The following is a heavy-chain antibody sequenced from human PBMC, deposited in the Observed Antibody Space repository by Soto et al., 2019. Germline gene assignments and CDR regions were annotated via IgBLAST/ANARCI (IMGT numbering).Heavy chain of an antibody. CDR2: ISYDGVKT. CDR1: GFTFRNFA. Sequence: QVQLVESGGGVVQPGRSLRLSCAASGFTFRNFAFHWVRQAPGKGLEWVTVISYDGVKTYYADSVKGRFTISRDDSKNTLYLQMSSLRPDDTAVYYCARDDDYGHYRLDYWGQGTLVTVSS. V-gene: IGHV3-30-3*01. D-gene: IGHD4-17*01. J-gene: IGHJ4*02. CDR3: ARDDDYGHYRLDY.